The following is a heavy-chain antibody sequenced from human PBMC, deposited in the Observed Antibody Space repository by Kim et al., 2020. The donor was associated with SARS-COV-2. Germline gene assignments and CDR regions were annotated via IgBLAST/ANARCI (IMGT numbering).Heavy chain of an antibody. D-gene: IGHD4-17*01. CDR2: ISSSSSYI. CDR3: ARADYGDYQGTYYYYYGMDV. J-gene: IGHJ6*02. Sequence: GGSLRLSCAASGFTFSSYSMNWVRQAPGKGLEWVSSISSSSSYIYYADSVKGRFTISRDNAKNSLYLQMNSLRAEDTAVYYCARADYGDYQGTYYYYYGMDVWGQGTTVTVSS. CDR1: GFTFSSYS. V-gene: IGHV3-21*01.